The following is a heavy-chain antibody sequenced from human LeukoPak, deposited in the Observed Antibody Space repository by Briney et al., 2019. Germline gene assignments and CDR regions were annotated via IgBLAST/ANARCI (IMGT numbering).Heavy chain of an antibody. CDR3: ATHGLGYYYGSGSDKEYYYYYYMDV. J-gene: IGHJ6*03. V-gene: IGHV3-23*01. D-gene: IGHD3-10*01. Sequence: GGSLTLSCAASGFTFSSYGMSWVRPAPGQGLEWVSAISGSGGSTYYADSVKGRFTISRDNSKNTLYLQMNSLRAEDTAVYYCATHGLGYYYGSGSDKEYYYYYYMDVWGKGTTVTISS. CDR2: ISGSGGST. CDR1: GFTFSSYG.